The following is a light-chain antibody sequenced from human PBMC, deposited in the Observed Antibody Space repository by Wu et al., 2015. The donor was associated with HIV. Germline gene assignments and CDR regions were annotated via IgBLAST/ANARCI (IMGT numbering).Light chain of an antibody. CDR3: QQHANWPLT. V-gene: IGKV3-11*01. CDR2: DAS. Sequence: EIVLTQSPAALSISPGERATLSCRASRSVSSAVAWYQQRPGQAPRLLIYDASKRATGIPARFTGGGSATDYILTISSLEPEDFAVYYRQQHANWPLTFGQGTRLEI. CDR1: RSVSSA. J-gene: IGKJ5*01.